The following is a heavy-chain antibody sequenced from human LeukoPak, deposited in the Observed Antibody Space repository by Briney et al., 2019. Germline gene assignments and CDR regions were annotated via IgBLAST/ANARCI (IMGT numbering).Heavy chain of an antibody. Sequence: SVKVSCKASGGTFSSYAISWVRQAPGQGLEWMGGIIPIFGTANYAQKFQGRVTITADESTSTAYMELSSLRSEDTAVYYCARWGEYCSSTSCPFDYWGQGTPVTVSS. J-gene: IGHJ4*02. V-gene: IGHV1-69*13. D-gene: IGHD2-2*01. CDR2: IIPIFGTA. CDR3: ARWGEYCSSTSCPFDY. CDR1: GGTFSSYA.